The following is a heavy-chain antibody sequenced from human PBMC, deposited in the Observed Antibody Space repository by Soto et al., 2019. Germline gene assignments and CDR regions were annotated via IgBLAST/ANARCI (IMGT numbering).Heavy chain of an antibody. Sequence: QVQLQESGPGLVKPSETLSLTCTVSGDSISSYYWSWIRQPPGKGPEWIGYINYSGSTNYNPSLPSRVTISIDTSKSQFSLKLRTVTAADTAVYYCARQLWFEKGAFDIWGQGTMITVSS. CDR3: ARQLWFEKGAFDI. CDR2: INYSGST. CDR1: GDSISSYY. D-gene: IGHD3-10*01. J-gene: IGHJ3*02. V-gene: IGHV4-59*01.